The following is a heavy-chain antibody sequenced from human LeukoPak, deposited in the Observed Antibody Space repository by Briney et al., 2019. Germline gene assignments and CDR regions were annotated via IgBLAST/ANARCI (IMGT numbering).Heavy chain of an antibody. D-gene: IGHD1-26*01. Sequence: PSETLSLTCTVSSGSISSYYWSWLRQPAGKGLEWIGRIYTSESTNYNPSLTSRVTMSVDTSKNQLSLKLSSVTAADTAVYYYARVAGATEIWGQGTLVTVSS. CDR2: IYTSEST. J-gene: IGHJ4*02. CDR3: ARVAGATEI. CDR1: SGSISSYY. V-gene: IGHV4-4*07.